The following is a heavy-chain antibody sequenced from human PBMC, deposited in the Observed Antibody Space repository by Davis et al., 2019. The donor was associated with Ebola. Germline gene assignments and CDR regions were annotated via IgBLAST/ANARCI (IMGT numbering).Heavy chain of an antibody. J-gene: IGHJ3*02. D-gene: IGHD4-17*01. CDR1: GFTVSSNY. V-gene: IGHV3-53*01. CDR2: IYSGGST. CDR3: ARAEDDYGEYPDALDI. Sequence: GGSLRLSCAASGFTVSSNYMSWVRQAPGKGLEWVSVIYSGGSTYYADSVKGRFTISRHNSKNTLYLQMSSLRAEDTAIYYCARAEDDYGEYPDALDIWGQGTLVTVSS.